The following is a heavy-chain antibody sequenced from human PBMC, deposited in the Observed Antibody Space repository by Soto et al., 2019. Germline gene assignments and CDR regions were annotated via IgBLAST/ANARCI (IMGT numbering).Heavy chain of an antibody. V-gene: IGHV4-30-4*01. CDR3: ARDQGATSYYYYAMDV. J-gene: IGHJ6*02. D-gene: IGHD1-26*01. CDR2: IYYSGST. Sequence: QVQLQESGPGLVKPSQTLSLTCTVSGGSISSGDSYWSWIRQPPGKGLEWIGYIYYSGSTYYNPSLKTRGTISXXPXRXXFSLRLSSVTAADAAVYYCARDQGATSYYYYAMDVWGQGTTVTVSS. CDR1: GGSISSGDSY.